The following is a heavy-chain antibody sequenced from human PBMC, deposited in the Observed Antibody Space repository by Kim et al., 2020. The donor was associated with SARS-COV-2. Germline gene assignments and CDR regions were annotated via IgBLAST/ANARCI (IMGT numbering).Heavy chain of an antibody. J-gene: IGHJ4*02. V-gene: IGHV4-4*07. Sequence: TSGRTNYNPSLKSRVTMSVDTSKNQISLKLTSVTAADTAVYYCASPLGYWGQGTLVTVSS. CDR3: ASPLGY. CDR2: TSGRT.